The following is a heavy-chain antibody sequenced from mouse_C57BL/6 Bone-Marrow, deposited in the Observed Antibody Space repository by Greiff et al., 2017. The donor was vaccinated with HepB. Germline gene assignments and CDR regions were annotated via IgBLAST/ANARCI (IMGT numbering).Heavy chain of an antibody. CDR1: GFTFSSYG. CDR2: ISSGGSYT. V-gene: IGHV5-6*02. J-gene: IGHJ4*01. D-gene: IGHD1-1*01. CDR3: ARDFYYGSSYAYYYAMDY. Sequence: EVKLEESGGDLVKPGGSLKLSCAASGFTFSSYGMSWVRQTPDKRLEWVATISSGGSYTYYPDSVKGRFTISRDNAKNTLYLQMSSLKSEDTAMYYCARDFYYGSSYAYYYAMDYWGQGTSVTVSS.